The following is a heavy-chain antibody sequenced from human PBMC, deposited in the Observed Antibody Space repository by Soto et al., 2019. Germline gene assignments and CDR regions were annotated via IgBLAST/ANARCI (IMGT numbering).Heavy chain of an antibody. V-gene: IGHV1-8*01. CDR3: ARVGTVARYAFDI. Sequence: ASVKVSCKASGYTFTSYDINWVRQATGQGLEWMGWMNPNSGNTGYAQKFQGRVTMTRNTSVSTAYMELSSLRSEDTSVYYCARVGTVARYAFDIWGQGTMVTVSS. D-gene: IGHD6-19*01. CDR2: MNPNSGNT. CDR1: GYTFTSYD. J-gene: IGHJ3*02.